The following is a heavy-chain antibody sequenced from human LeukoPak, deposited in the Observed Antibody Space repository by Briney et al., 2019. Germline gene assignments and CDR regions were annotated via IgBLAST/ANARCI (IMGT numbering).Heavy chain of an antibody. D-gene: IGHD2-8*01. Sequence: GGSLRLSCAASGFTFSSYSMNLVRQAPGKGLEWVSSISSSSSYIYYPDSVKGRFTISRDNAKNSLYLQMNSLRAEDTAVYYCARDCTNGVCFRFDPWGQGTLVTVSS. V-gene: IGHV3-21*01. CDR2: ISSSSSYI. CDR3: ARDCTNGVCFRFDP. J-gene: IGHJ5*02. CDR1: GFTFSSYS.